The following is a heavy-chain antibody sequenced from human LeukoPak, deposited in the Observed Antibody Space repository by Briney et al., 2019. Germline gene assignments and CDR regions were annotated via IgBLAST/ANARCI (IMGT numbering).Heavy chain of an antibody. V-gene: IGHV4-34*01. D-gene: IGHD2-21*01. Sequence: SETLSLTCAVYGGSCSDYYCSLIRQPPGKGLEWIGEIHPYGDLYYNWSLRSRLSISIDTSKTQFSLRLTSLTAADTAFYYCARGRDRSKAGEHWGQGTLVTVSS. CDR3: ARGRDRSKAGEH. J-gene: IGHJ4*02. CDR2: IHPYGDL. CDR1: GGSCSDYY.